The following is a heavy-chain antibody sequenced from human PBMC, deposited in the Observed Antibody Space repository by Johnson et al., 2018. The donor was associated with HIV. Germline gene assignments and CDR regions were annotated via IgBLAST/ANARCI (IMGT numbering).Heavy chain of an antibody. CDR1: GFSFEDYA. Sequence: VQLVESGGGLVQPGRYLRLPCAASGFSFEDYAMHWVRQAPGKGLEWVSGISWNSGSIGYADSVKGRFTISRDNAKNSLYLQMNSLRAGDTALYYCAREAYRFGYAFDLWGQGTMVTVSS. D-gene: IGHD3-16*02. V-gene: IGHV3-9*01. CDR3: AREAYRFGYAFDL. CDR2: ISWNSGSI. J-gene: IGHJ3*01.